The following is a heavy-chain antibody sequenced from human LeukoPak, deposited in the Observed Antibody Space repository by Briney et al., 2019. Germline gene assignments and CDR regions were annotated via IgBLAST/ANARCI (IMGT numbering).Heavy chain of an antibody. CDR2: ISGSGGST. Sequence: GGSLRLSCAASGFTFSSYAMSWVRQAPGKGLEWVSAISGSGGSTYYADSVKGRFTISRDNSKNTLYLQMNSLRAEDTAVYYCAKEQMDIVVVPAACEFDYWGQGTLVTVSS. CDR3: AKEQMDIVVVPAACEFDY. D-gene: IGHD2-2*03. J-gene: IGHJ4*02. V-gene: IGHV3-23*01. CDR1: GFTFSSYA.